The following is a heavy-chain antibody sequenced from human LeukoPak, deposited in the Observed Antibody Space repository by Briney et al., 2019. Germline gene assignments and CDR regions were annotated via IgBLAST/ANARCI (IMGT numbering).Heavy chain of an antibody. V-gene: IGHV4-59*01. CDR2: IYYTGNT. D-gene: IGHD3-10*01. CDR1: GGSISSYY. J-gene: IGHJ6*04. CDR3: ARGHYGSGSYYMDV. Sequence: PSETLSLTCTVSGGSISSYYWSWIRLPPGKGLEYIGHIYYTGNTNNNPSLNIRGTISVDTSKNQFSLKLSSVTAADTAVYYCARGHYGSGSYYMDVWGKGTTVTVSS.